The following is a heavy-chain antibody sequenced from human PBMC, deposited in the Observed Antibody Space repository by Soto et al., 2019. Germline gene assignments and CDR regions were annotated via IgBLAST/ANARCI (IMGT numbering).Heavy chain of an antibody. Sequence: SLKVSCKASGGTFSSYTISWVRQAPGQGLEWMGRIIPILGIANYAQKFQGRVTITADKSTSTAYMELSSLRSEDTAVYYCARGIAAAGREDAFDIWGKGTMVTVSS. CDR3: ARGIAAAGREDAFDI. CDR2: IIPILGIA. J-gene: IGHJ3*02. D-gene: IGHD6-13*01. V-gene: IGHV1-69*02. CDR1: GGTFSSYT.